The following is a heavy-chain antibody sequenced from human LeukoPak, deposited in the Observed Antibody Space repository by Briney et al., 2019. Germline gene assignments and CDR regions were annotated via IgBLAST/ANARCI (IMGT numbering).Heavy chain of an antibody. CDR3: AKDLIAAAGKETEPFDY. D-gene: IGHD6-13*01. CDR1: GFTFSSYG. CDR2: IRYDGSNK. Sequence: GGSLRLSCAASGFTFSSYGMHWVRQAPGKGLEWVAFIRYDGSNKYYADSVKGRFTISRDNSKNTLYLQMNSLRAEDTAVYYCAKDLIAAAGKETEPFDYWGQGTLVTASS. J-gene: IGHJ4*02. V-gene: IGHV3-30*02.